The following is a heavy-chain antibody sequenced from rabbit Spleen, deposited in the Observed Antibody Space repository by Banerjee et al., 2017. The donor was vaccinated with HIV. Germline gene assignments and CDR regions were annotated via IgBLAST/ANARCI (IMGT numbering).Heavy chain of an antibody. V-gene: IGHV1S47*01. J-gene: IGHJ4*01. CDR2: IVPIFGVT. CDR3: ARDSAGYFYGRRSNL. D-gene: IGHD6-1*01. CDR1: GFDFSTYS. Sequence: QEQLVESGGGLVQPGGSLKLSCKASGFDFSTYSMSWVRQAPGKGLEWIGYIVPIFGVTYYANWVNGRFTISSHDAQNTLYLQMTSLTAADTATYFCARDSAGYFYGRRSNLWGQGTLVTVS.